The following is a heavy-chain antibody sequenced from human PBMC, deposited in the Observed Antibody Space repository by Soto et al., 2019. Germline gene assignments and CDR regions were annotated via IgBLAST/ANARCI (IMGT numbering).Heavy chain of an antibody. CDR1: GFTFSNYA. V-gene: IGHV3-30*18. CDR2: TSYDGNNE. Sequence: CAASGFTFSNYAMHWVRQAPGKGLEWVALTSYDGNNEYYTDSVKGRFTISRDNSKNTLFLQMNSPRPEDTAVYYCAKDKGVFNWATSYFDYWGQGALVT. D-gene: IGHD1-1*01. J-gene: IGHJ4*02. CDR3: AKDKGVFNWATSYFDY.